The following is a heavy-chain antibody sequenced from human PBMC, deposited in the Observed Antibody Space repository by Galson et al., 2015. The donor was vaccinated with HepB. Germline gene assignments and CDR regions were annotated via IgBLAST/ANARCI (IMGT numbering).Heavy chain of an antibody. Sequence: SVKVSCKASGGTFSSYAISWVRQAPGQGLEWMGGIIPIFGTANYAQKFQGRVTITADESTSTAYMELSSLRSEDTAVYYCAREALGITIFGGPLDYWGQGTLVTVSS. CDR3: AREALGITIFGGPLDY. J-gene: IGHJ4*02. D-gene: IGHD3-3*01. CDR1: GGTFSSYA. V-gene: IGHV1-69*13. CDR2: IIPIFGTA.